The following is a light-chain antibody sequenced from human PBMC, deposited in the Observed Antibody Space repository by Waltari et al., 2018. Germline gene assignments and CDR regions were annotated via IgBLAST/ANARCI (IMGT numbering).Light chain of an antibody. CDR2: DVS. J-gene: IGLJ2*01. CDR3: SSYAGRNTWI. V-gene: IGLV2-11*01. CDR1: SSDIGVYKF. Sequence: QAALTQPPSVSGSPGQSVTISCTGTSSDIGVYKFVAWYQQHPGKAPKLMIYDVSVRPSGVSDRFSVSKSGNTASLTISGLHAEDEADYYCSSYAGRNTWIFGGGTRLTVL.